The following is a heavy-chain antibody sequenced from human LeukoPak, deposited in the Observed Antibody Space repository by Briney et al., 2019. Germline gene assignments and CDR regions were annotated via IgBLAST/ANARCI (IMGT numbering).Heavy chain of an antibody. J-gene: IGHJ6*03. CDR3: ARGNWGSGSYYMDV. V-gene: IGHV3-23*01. CDR2: ISGSGDST. D-gene: IGHD7-27*01. Sequence: GGSLRLSCAASGFTFSIYALSWVRRAPGKGLEWVSVISGSGDSTNLADSVKGRFIVSRDNSKNTLYLQMNSLRAEDTAVYYCARGNWGSGSYYMDVWGKGTTVTVSS. CDR1: GFTFSIYA.